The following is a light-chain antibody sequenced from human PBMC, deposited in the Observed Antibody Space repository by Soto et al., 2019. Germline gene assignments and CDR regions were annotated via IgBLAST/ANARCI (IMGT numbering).Light chain of an antibody. V-gene: IGKV3-20*01. CDR3: QQYGNSPQT. J-gene: IGKJ1*01. CDR2: GAS. Sequence: EIVLTQSPGTLSLSPGERATLSCRASQSVSGNYVAWYQQKPGQAPRLLIYGASSRTTGIPDRFSGSGSGTDFTLTISRLETEDFAVYYCQQYGNSPQTFGQGTKVEIK. CDR1: QSVSGNY.